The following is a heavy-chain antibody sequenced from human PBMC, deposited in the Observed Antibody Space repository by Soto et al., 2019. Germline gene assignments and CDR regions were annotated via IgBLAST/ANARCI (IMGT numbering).Heavy chain of an antibody. CDR3: ARDQEPSTLYYDYYYMDV. CDR2: INPSGGSK. Sequence: QVQLVQSGAEVKKPGASVTVSCKASGYTFTSYYIHWVRQAPGQGLEWMGIINPSGGSKSYEQKFQGRVTMTRDTSTSTIYMEVSGLRSEDTAVYYCARDQEPSTLYYDYYYMDVWGKGTTVTVSS. V-gene: IGHV1-46*03. CDR1: GYTFTSYY. J-gene: IGHJ6*03.